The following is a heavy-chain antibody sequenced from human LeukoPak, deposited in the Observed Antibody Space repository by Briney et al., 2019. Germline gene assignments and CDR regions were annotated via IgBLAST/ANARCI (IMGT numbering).Heavy chain of an antibody. CDR2: ISAYNGNT. J-gene: IGHJ4*02. D-gene: IGHD1-26*01. Sequence: GASVKVSCKASGYTFTSYGISWVRQAPGQGLEWMGWISAYNGNTNYAQKLQGRVTMTTDTPTSTAYMELRSLRSDDTAVYYCARDPGGSYFPHFDYWGQGTLVTVSS. CDR1: GYTFTSYG. CDR3: ARDPGGSYFPHFDY. V-gene: IGHV1-18*01.